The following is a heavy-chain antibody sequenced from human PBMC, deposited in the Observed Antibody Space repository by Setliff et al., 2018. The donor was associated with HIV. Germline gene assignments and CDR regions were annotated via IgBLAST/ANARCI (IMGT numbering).Heavy chain of an antibody. CDR1: GYTFTTYP. D-gene: IGHD6-19*01. CDR3: ARNQGDSSGWYAGDY. CDR2: INTSGGSA. J-gene: IGHJ4*01. V-gene: IGHV1-46*01. Sequence: GASVKVSCKASGYTFTTYPMHWVRQAPGQGLEWMGVINTSGGSAGYAEKFRGRVTMTRDTSTNTVYMDLRNLRSGDTAVYYCARNQGDSSGWYAGDYWGHGTLVTVSS.